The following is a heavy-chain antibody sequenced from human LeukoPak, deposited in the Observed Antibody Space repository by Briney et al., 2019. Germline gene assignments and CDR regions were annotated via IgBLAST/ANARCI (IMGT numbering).Heavy chain of an antibody. CDR2: IYYSGST. D-gene: IGHD5-18*01. CDR1: GGSISSGGYY. J-gene: IGHJ6*04. Sequence: PSETLSLTCTVSGGSISSGGYYWSWIRQHPGKGLEWIGYIYYSGSTYYNPSLKSRVTISVDTSKNQFSLKLSSVTAADTAEYYRARDSGYSYGYGMDVWGKGTTVTVSS. CDR3: ARDSGYSYGYGMDV. V-gene: IGHV4-31*03.